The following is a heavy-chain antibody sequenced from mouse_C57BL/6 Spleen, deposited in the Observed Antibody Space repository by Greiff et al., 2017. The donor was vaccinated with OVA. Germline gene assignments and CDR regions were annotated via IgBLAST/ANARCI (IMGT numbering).Heavy chain of an antibody. CDR3: ARGGSSGYVGFAY. CDR2: INYDGSST. D-gene: IGHD3-2*02. J-gene: IGHJ3*01. CDR1: GFTFSDYY. Sequence: EVQVVESEGGLVQPGSSMKLSCTASGFTFSDYYMAWVRQVPEKGLEWVANINYDGSSTYYLDSLKSRFIISRDNAKNILYLQMSSLKSEDTATYYCARGGSSGYVGFAYWGQGTLVTVSA. V-gene: IGHV5-16*01.